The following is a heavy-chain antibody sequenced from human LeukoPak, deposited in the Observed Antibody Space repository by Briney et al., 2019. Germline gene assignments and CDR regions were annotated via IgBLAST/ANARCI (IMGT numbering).Heavy chain of an antibody. J-gene: IGHJ4*02. V-gene: IGHV4-38-2*02. CDR3: ARHADYYESTCYFWDY. CDR2: IYRSGST. CDR1: RYSISSGYY. D-gene: IGHD3-22*01. Sequence: SETLSLTCTVSRYSISSGYYWGWIRQPPGQGLEWIGSIYRSGSTYYNSSLKSRVTISVDTSKNQFSLKLSSVTAADTAVYYCARHADYYESTCYFWDYWGQGTLVTVSS.